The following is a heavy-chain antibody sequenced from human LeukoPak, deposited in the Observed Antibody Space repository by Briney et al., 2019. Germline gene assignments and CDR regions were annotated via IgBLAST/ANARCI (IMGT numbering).Heavy chain of an antibody. Sequence: ASVKVSCKASGYTFTSYDINWVRQATGQGLEWMGWMNPNSGNTSYAQKFQGRVTMTRNTSISTAYMELSSLRSEDTAVYYCARGHFHGDYVYFDYWGQGTLVTVSS. CDR2: MNPNSGNT. CDR1: GYTFTSYD. CDR3: ARGHFHGDYVYFDY. J-gene: IGHJ4*02. V-gene: IGHV1-8*02. D-gene: IGHD4-17*01.